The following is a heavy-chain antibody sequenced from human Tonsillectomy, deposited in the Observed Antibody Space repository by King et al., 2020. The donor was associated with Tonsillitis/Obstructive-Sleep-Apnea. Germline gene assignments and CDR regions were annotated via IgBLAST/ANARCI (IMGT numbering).Heavy chain of an antibody. J-gene: IGHJ6*02. V-gene: IGHV3-33*01. CDR3: TRVREYGMDV. CDR2: IWFDGTNK. Sequence: VQLVESGGGVVQPGRSLRLSCAASGFTFNIYGMHWVRQAPGKGLEWVAVIWFDGTNKYYADSVKGRFTISRDNSKNTLYLQMNSMRVEDTAVYYCTRVREYGMDVWGQGTTVTVSS. CDR1: GFTFNIYG.